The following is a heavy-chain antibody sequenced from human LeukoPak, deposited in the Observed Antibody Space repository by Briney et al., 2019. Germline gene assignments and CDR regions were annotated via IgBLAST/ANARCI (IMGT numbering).Heavy chain of an antibody. CDR2: IYSSGSA. Sequence: SETLSLTCTVSGGSISTYYWSWIRQPAGKGLEWIGRIYSSGSATYNPSLMSRITMSVDTSKNQFSVKLTSVIAADTAVYYCARDHAGNNYDSWRYYVFDWFDPWGQGTLVTVSS. CDR3: ARDHAGNNYDSWRYYVFDWFDP. J-gene: IGHJ5*02. D-gene: IGHD3-10*01. CDR1: GGSISTYY. V-gene: IGHV4-4*07.